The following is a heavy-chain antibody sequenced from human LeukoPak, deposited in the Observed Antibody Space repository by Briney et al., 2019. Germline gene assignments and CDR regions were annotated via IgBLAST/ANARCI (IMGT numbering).Heavy chain of an antibody. J-gene: IGHJ5*02. D-gene: IGHD3-10*01. Sequence: SETLSLTCAVSGGSISSSNWWSWVRQPPGKGLEWIGSIYDSGSTYYNPSLKSRVTISVDTSKNQFSLKLNSVTAADTAVYYCARHYGPWGQGTLVTVSS. CDR3: ARHYGP. CDR2: IYDSGST. V-gene: IGHV4-39*01. CDR1: GGSISSSNW.